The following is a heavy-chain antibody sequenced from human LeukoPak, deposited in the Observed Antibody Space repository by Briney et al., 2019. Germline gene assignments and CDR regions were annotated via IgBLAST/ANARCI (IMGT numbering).Heavy chain of an antibody. Sequence: SETLSLTFTVSGGSISSSSYYWGWIRQPPGKGLEWIGSIYYSGSTYYNPSLKSRVTISVDTSKNQFSLKLSSVTAADTAVYYCARDLDGMDVWGQGTTVTVSS. CDR1: GGSISSSSYY. J-gene: IGHJ6*02. CDR2: IYYSGST. CDR3: ARDLDGMDV. V-gene: IGHV4-39*07.